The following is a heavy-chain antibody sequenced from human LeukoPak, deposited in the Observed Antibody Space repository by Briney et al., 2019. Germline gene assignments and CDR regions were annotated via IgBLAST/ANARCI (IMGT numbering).Heavy chain of an antibody. D-gene: IGHD3-10*01. J-gene: IGHJ4*02. CDR1: GGSISSGGYS. V-gene: IGHV4-30-2*01. Sequence: PSQTLSLTCAVSGGSISSGGYSWSWIRQPPGKGLEWIGYIYHSGSTYYNPSLKSRVTISVDRSKNQFSLKLSSATAADTAVYYCARGYGSGSFFDYWGQGTLVTVSS. CDR3: ARGYGSGSFFDY. CDR2: IYHSGST.